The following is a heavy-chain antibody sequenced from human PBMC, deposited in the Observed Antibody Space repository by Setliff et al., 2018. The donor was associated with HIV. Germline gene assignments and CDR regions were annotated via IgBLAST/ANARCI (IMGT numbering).Heavy chain of an antibody. D-gene: IGHD3-10*01. V-gene: IGHV1-46*01. Sequence: ASVKVSCKASGYTFTSYYVRWVRQAPGQGLELMGILNPSGDSTAYAHQFQGRVTMTRDTSTSTVYMELRSLRSEDTAVYYCARGGYHGFGSYGDYWGQGTLVTVSS. J-gene: IGHJ4*02. CDR2: LNPSGDST. CDR3: ARGGYHGFGSYGDY. CDR1: GYTFTSYY.